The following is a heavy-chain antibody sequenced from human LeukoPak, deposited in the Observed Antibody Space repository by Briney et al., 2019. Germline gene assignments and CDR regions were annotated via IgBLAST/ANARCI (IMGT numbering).Heavy chain of an antibody. V-gene: IGHV3-48*03. Sequence: GGSLRLSCAASGFTFSSYEMNWVRQAPGKGLEWVSYICSSGSTIYYADSVKGRFTISRDNAKNSLYLQMNSLRAEDTAVYHCARDLIGYYDSSGYYYWGQGTLVTVSS. CDR2: ICSSGSTI. D-gene: IGHD3-22*01. CDR3: ARDLIGYYDSSGYYY. CDR1: GFTFSSYE. J-gene: IGHJ4*02.